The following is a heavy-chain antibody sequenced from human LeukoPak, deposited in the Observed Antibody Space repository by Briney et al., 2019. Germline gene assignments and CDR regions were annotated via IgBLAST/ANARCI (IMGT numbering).Heavy chain of an antibody. V-gene: IGHV3-30*18. D-gene: IGHD6-6*01. J-gene: IGHJ4*02. CDR2: ILYDGGYK. CDR1: GFTFSSYG. CDR3: AKDMYQQGSSYFYFDY. Sequence: GGSLRLSCAASGFTFSSYGMHWVRQAPGKGLEWVAVILYDGGYKYYADSVKGRFTISRDNSKNTLYLQMNSLRAEDTAVYYCAKDMYQQGSSYFYFDYWGQGTLVTVSS.